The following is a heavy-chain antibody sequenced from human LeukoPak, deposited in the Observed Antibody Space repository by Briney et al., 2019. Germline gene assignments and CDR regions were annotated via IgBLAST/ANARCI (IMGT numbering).Heavy chain of an antibody. Sequence: GGSLRLSCAASGFTFSSYAMSWVRQAPGKGLEWVSAISGSGGSTYYADSVKGRFTISRDNSKNTLYLQMNSLRAEDTAVYYCAKGPLEDYYYYYGMDVWGQGTTVTVSS. J-gene: IGHJ6*02. V-gene: IGHV3-23*01. CDR3: AKGPLEDYYYYYGMDV. D-gene: IGHD3-3*01. CDR1: GFTFSSYA. CDR2: ISGSGGST.